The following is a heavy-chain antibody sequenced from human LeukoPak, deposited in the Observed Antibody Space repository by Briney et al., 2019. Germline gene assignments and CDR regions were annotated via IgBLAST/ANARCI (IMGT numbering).Heavy chain of an antibody. CDR2: IYYSGST. V-gene: IGHV4-39*01. D-gene: IGHD3-22*01. CDR1: GGSISSSSYY. CDR3: ARHTPDYSSGYYLSRYGTYFDY. J-gene: IGHJ4*02. Sequence: KPSETLSLTCTVSGGSISSSSYYWGWIRQPPGKGLEWIGSIYYSGSTYYNPSLKSRITISVDTSKNQFSLKLSSVTAADTAVYYCARHTPDYSSGYYLSRYGTYFDYWGQGTLVTVSS.